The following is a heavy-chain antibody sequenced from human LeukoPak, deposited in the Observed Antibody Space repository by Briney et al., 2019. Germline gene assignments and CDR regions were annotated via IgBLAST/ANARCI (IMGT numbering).Heavy chain of an antibody. CDR2: FDPEDGET. CDR3: ATRGYYYDSSGYDY. V-gene: IGHV1-24*01. J-gene: IGHJ4*02. CDR1: GYTFTDYY. D-gene: IGHD3-22*01. Sequence: ASVKVSCKVSGYTFTDYYMHWVQQAPGKGLEWMGGFDPEDGETIYAQKFQGRVTMTEDTSTDTAYMELSSLRSEDTAVYYCATRGYYYDSSGYDYWGQGTLVTVSS.